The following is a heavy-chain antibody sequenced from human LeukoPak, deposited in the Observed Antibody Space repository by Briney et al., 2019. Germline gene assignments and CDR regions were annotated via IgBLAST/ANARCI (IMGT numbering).Heavy chain of an antibody. J-gene: IGHJ4*02. CDR2: ISGSGGST. CDR1: GFTFSSYA. Sequence: GGSLRLSCAASGFTFSSYAMSLVRQAPGKGLDWVSAISGSGGSTYYADSVKGRFTISRDNSKNTLYLQMNSLRAEDTAVYYCTKALAPYYYFDYWGQGTLVTVSS. CDR3: TKALAPYYYFDY. D-gene: IGHD6-13*01. V-gene: IGHV3-23*01.